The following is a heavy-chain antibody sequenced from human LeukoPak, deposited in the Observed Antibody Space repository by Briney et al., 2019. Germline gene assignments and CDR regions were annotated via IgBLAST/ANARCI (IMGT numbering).Heavy chain of an antibody. Sequence: GGSLRLSCAASGFTFSDYYMGWIRQAPGKGLEWVSYITSSGSSIYYADSVKGRFTISRDNAKNSLYLQMNSLRAEDTAVYYCGRGARFGDYDHDAFDIWGQGTMVTVSS. J-gene: IGHJ3*02. V-gene: IGHV3-11*01. CDR1: GFTFSDYY. D-gene: IGHD4-17*01. CDR3: GRGARFGDYDHDAFDI. CDR2: ITSSGSSI.